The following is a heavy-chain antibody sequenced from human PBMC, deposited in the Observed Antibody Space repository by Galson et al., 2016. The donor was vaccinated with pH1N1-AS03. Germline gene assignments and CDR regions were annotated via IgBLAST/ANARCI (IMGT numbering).Heavy chain of an antibody. D-gene: IGHD3-10*01. CDR2: ISSSSGTI. CDR1: GFTFRSYS. Sequence: SLRLSCAGSGFTFRSYSMNWVRQAPGKGLEWLSFISSSSGTIHYAGSVKGRFITSRDNAKNSVYLQMNSLRVADTAVYYCVRHNSIDYGSGNEGWFDPWGQGTLVTVSS. J-gene: IGHJ5*02. V-gene: IGHV3-48*04. CDR3: VRHNSIDYGSGNEGWFDP.